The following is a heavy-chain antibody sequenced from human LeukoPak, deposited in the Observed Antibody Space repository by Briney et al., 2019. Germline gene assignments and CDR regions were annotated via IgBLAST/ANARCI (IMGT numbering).Heavy chain of an antibody. J-gene: IGHJ6*02. CDR1: GGSISSYY. CDR2: IYTSGST. CDR3: AREASLGSTYYYYGVDV. D-gene: IGHD2-2*03. Sequence: PSETLSLTCTVSGGSISSYYWSWIRQPAGKGLEWIGRIYTSGSTNYNPSLKSRVTMSVDTSKNQFSLKLSSVTAADTAVYYCAREASLGSTYYYYGVDVWGQGTTVTVSS. V-gene: IGHV4-4*07.